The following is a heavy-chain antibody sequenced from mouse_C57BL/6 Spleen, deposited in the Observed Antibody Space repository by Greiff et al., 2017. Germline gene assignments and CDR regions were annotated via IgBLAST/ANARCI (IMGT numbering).Heavy chain of an antibody. CDR3: ATLTVVPTGYFDY. D-gene: IGHD1-1*01. J-gene: IGHJ2*01. CDR1: GFNIKDYY. CDR2: IDPEDGET. Sequence: EVQLQESGAELVKPGASVKLSCTASGFNIKDYYMHWVKQRTEQGLEWIGRIDPEDGETNYAPKFQGKATLTADTSSNTAYLQLSSLTSEDTAVYYGATLTVVPTGYFDYWGQGTTLTVSS. V-gene: IGHV14-2*01.